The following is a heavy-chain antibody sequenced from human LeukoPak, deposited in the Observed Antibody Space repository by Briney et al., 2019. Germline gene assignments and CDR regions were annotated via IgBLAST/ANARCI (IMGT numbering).Heavy chain of an antibody. D-gene: IGHD6-13*01. J-gene: IGHJ6*03. CDR2: ISSSSSYI. Sequence: GGSLRLSCAASGFTFSSYSMNWVRQAPGKGLEWVSSISSSSSYIYYADSVKGRFTISRDNAKNSLYPQMNSLRAEDTAVYYCARRQQLVRGAYYYYMDVWGKGTTVTVSS. CDR1: GFTFSSYS. CDR3: ARRQQLVRGAYYYYMDV. V-gene: IGHV3-21*01.